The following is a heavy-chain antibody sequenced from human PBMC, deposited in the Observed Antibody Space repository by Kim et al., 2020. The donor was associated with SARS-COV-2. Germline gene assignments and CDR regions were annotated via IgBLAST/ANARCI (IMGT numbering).Heavy chain of an antibody. CDR1: GFTFSSYA. V-gene: IGHV3-30*04. D-gene: IGHD2-2*01. J-gene: IGHJ5*02. CDR2: ISYDGSNK. CDR3: ARGRGYCSSTSCRLGRFDP. Sequence: GGSLRLSCAASGFTFSSYAMHWVRQAPGKGLEWVAVISYDGSNKYYADSVKGRFTISRDNSKNTLYLQMNSLRAEDTAVYYCARGRGYCSSTSCRLGRFDPWGQGTLVTVSS.